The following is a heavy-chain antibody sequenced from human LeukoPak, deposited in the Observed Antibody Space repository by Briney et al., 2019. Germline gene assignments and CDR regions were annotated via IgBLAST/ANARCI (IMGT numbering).Heavy chain of an antibody. D-gene: IGHD1-26*01. Sequence: SVKVSCKASGGTFSSYAISWVRQAPGQGLEWMGGIIPIFGTANYAQKFQGRVTITADESTSTAYMELSSLRSEDTAVYYCARERGSVGATFFQDAFDIWGQGTMVTVSS. CDR1: GGTFSSYA. V-gene: IGHV1-69*13. J-gene: IGHJ3*02. CDR3: ARERGSVGATFFQDAFDI. CDR2: IIPIFGTA.